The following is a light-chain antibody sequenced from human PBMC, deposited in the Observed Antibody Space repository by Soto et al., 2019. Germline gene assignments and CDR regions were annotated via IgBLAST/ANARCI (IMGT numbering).Light chain of an antibody. Sequence: DIQMTQSPSTLSASVGDGVTITCRASQSIDSWLAWYQHKPGKAPKLLIFKASTLETGVPSRFSGSGSETEFTLTISSLQPDDSATYYCQPYNSYSRTFGQGTKVDIK. CDR1: QSIDSW. CDR3: QPYNSYSRT. CDR2: KAS. V-gene: IGKV1-5*03. J-gene: IGKJ1*01.